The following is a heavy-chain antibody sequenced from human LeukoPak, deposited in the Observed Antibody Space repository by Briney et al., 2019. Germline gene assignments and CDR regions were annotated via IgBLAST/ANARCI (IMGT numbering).Heavy chain of an antibody. Sequence: GGSLRLSCAASGFTFSSYGMYWVRQAPGKGLEWVAVIWYDGSNKYYADSVKGRFTISRVNSKNTLYLQMNSLRAEDTAVYYCARGLDSSSWFYYWGQGTLVTVSS. D-gene: IGHD6-13*01. V-gene: IGHV3-33*01. J-gene: IGHJ4*02. CDR1: GFTFSSYG. CDR2: IWYDGSNK. CDR3: ARGLDSSSWFYY.